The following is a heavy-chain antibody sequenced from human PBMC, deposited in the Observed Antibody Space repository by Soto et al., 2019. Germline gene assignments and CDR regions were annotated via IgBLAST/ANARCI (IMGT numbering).Heavy chain of an antibody. Sequence: LRVSCAASAFIFANYAMNWVRHTPGKGLEWGSSISGSGGGTSYADSVKGRFTISRDNSKNTLSLEMSSLRVEDTGVYYCARDQRGFTRPADYWGQGALVTVSS. V-gene: IGHV3-23*01. CDR2: ISGSGGGT. CDR1: AFIFANYA. J-gene: IGHJ4*02. D-gene: IGHD2-2*01. CDR3: ARDQRGFTRPADY.